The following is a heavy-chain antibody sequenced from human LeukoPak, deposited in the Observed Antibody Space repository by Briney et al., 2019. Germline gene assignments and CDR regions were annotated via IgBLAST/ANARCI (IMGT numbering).Heavy chain of an antibody. Sequence: GGSLRLSCAASGFTFSSYAMSWVRQAPGKGLEWVSAISGSGGSTYYADSVKGRFTISRDNSKNTLYLQMNSLRAEDTAVYYCAKWGAAYDFWSGYLPNWLDPWGQGTLVTVSS. CDR1: GFTFSSYA. J-gene: IGHJ5*02. CDR2: ISGSGGST. CDR3: AKWGAAYDFWSGYLPNWLDP. D-gene: IGHD3-3*01. V-gene: IGHV3-23*01.